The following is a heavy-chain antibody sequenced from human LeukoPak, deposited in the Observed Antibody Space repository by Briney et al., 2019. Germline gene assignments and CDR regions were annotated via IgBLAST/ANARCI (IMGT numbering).Heavy chain of an antibody. Sequence: PSDTLSLTCTVSGRSISSYYWSWLRHPPGKGREWFGYFYYRGSTNYNPSLKSRVTISVDTSKNQFSLKLSSVTAADTAVYYCARGNYGGNDSGYYFDYWGQGTLVTVSS. CDR2: FYYRGST. J-gene: IGHJ4*02. CDR1: GRSISSYY. D-gene: IGHD4-23*01. V-gene: IGHV4-59*07. CDR3: ARGNYGGNDSGYYFDY.